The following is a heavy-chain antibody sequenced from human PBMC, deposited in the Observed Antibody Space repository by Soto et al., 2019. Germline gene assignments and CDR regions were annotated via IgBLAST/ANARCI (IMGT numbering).Heavy chain of an antibody. CDR1: GGSISSGGYY. J-gene: IGHJ4*02. Sequence: QVQLQESGPGLVKPSQTLSLTCTVSGGSISSGGYYWSWLRQHPGKGLEWIGYIFDSGTTYYNPSLKXRXTXSLXPSKSQFSLRLTSVTATDTAVYYCASQASGWYPDYWGQGTLVTVSS. D-gene: IGHD6-19*01. CDR2: IFDSGTT. V-gene: IGHV4-31*03. CDR3: ASQASGWYPDY.